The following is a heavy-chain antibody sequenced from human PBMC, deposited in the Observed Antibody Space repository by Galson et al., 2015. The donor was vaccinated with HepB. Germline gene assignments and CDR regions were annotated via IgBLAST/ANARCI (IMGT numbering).Heavy chain of an antibody. J-gene: IGHJ4*02. Sequence: SLRLSCAASGFTFSSYGMHWVRQAPGKGLEWVAVISYDGSNKYYADSVKGRFTISRDNSKNTLYLQMNSLRAEDTAVYYCAKTGCGSTSCYYFDYWGQGTLVTVSS. V-gene: IGHV3-30*18. D-gene: IGHD2-2*01. CDR2: ISYDGSNK. CDR3: AKTGCGSTSCYYFDY. CDR1: GFTFSSYG.